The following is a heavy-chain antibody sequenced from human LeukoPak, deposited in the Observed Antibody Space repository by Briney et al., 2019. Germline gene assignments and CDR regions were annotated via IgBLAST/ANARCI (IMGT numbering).Heavy chain of an antibody. CDR1: GFTFSSYW. Sequence: PGRSLRLSCAASGFTFSSYWMHWVRQVPGKGLVWVARINPGGSSITYADSVKGRFTTSRDNAKNTLYLQMDSLRAEGTGVYYCARSNQVDDYWGQGTLVTVSS. V-gene: IGHV3-74*01. CDR3: ARSNQVDDY. J-gene: IGHJ4*02. CDR2: INPGGSSI. D-gene: IGHD1-14*01.